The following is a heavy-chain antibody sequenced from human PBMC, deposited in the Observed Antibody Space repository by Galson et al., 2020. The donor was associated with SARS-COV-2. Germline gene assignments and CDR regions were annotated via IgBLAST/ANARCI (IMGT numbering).Heavy chain of an antibody. CDR3: SIQPRIVAVGYHDFYGLKL. Sequence: ASVKVSCKSSGYNFTGYYIHWVRQAPGQGLEWVGWINPQNGVTDYAQEFQGRVTVPSDRSNSTGYMELNGLKSDDAAVYYCSIQPRIVAVGYHDFYGLKLWGKGTTVTVSS. V-gene: IGHV1-2*02. CDR2: INPQNGVT. J-gene: IGHJ6*04. D-gene: IGHD6-13*01. CDR1: GYNFTGYY.